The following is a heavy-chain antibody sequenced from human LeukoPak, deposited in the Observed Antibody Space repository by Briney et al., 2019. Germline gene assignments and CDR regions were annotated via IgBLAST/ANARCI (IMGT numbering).Heavy chain of an antibody. D-gene: IGHD5-12*01. CDR2: IIPIFGTA. V-gene: IGHV1-69*13. CDR1: GGAFSSYA. CDR3: ARGGVSSGYVGGY. J-gene: IGHJ4*02. Sequence: GASVKVSCKASGGAFSSYAISWVRQAPGQGLEWMGGIIPIFGTANYAQKFQGRVTITADESTSTAYMELSSLRSEDTAVYYCARGGVSSGYVGGYWGQGTLVTVSS.